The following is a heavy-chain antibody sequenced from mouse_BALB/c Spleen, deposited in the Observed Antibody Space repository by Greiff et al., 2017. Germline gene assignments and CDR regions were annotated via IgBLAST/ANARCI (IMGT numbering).Heavy chain of an antibody. D-gene: IGHD2-14*01. Sequence: EVKLVESGAELVRPGALVKLSCKASGFNIKDYYMHWVKQRPEQGLEWIGWIDPENGNTIYDPKFQGKASITADTSSNTAYLQLSSLTSEDTAVYYCARGKVRPFAYWGQGTLVTVSA. CDR1: GFNIKDYY. J-gene: IGHJ3*01. V-gene: IGHV14-1*02. CDR3: ARGKVRPFAY. CDR2: IDPENGNT.